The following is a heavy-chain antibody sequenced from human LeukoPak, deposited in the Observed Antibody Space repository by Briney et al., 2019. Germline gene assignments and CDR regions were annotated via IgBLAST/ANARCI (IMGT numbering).Heavy chain of an antibody. D-gene: IGHD1-1*01. J-gene: IGHJ3*02. CDR3: AKDQEIQKAPGAFDI. CDR1: GFTFSSYG. CDR2: IRYDGSNK. V-gene: IGHV3-30*02. Sequence: GGSLRLSCAASGFTFSSYGMHWVRQAPGKGLEWVAFIRYDGSNKYYADSVKGRFTISRDNSKNTLYLQMNSLRAEDTAVYYCAKDQEIQKAPGAFDIWGQRTMVTVSS.